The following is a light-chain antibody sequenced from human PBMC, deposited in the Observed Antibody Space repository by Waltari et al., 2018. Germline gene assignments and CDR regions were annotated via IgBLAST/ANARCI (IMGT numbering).Light chain of an antibody. CDR3: QQSYSTPF. CDR1: QSITTY. CDR2: AAS. J-gene: IGKJ3*01. Sequence: DIQMTQSPSSLSASVGDRVTITCRASQSITTYLNWYQQKPGKAPKLLIYAASSLQSEVPSRFSGSGSGTDFHLPISSLQPEDFATYYCQQSYSTPFFGPGTKVDIK. V-gene: IGKV1-39*01.